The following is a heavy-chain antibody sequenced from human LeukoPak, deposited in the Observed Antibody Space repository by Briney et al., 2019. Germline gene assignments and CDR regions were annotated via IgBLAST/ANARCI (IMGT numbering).Heavy chain of an antibody. J-gene: IGHJ4*02. CDR2: ISAYNGNT. CDR1: GYTFTSYG. V-gene: IGHV1-18*01. D-gene: IGHD5-18*01. Sequence: ASVKVSCKASGYTFTSYGISWVRQAPGQGLEWMGWISAYNGNTNYAQKLQGRVTMTTDTSTSTAYMELSRLRSDDTAVYYCAGRGYSFSENYWGQGTLVTVSS. CDR3: AGRGYSFSENY.